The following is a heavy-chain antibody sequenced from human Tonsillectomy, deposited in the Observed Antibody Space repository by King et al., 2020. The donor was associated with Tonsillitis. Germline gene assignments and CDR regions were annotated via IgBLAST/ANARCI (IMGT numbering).Heavy chain of an antibody. J-gene: IGHJ4*02. CDR2: ISNSGSII. CDR3: ARYYNSGSYLDY. D-gene: IGHD3-10*01. V-gene: IGHV3-48*03. Sequence: VQLVESGGGLVQPGGSLRLSCAASGFTFSRYEMNWVRQAPGKGLEWVSYISNSGSIIQYADSVKGRFTISRDNAKNSLYLQMIRLRAEDTAVYYCARYYNSGSYLDYWGQGTLVTVSS. CDR1: GFTFSRYE.